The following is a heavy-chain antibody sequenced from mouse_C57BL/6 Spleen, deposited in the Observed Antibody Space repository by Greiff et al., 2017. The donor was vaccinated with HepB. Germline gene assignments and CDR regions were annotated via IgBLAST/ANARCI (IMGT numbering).Heavy chain of an antibody. Sequence: QVQLQQSGAELARPGASVKLSCKASGYTFTSYGISWVKQRTGQGLEWIGEIYPRSGNTYYNEKFKGKATLTADKSSSTAYMELRSLTSEDSAVYFCAVSFYYYGSSYGRGAMDYWGQGTSVTVSS. J-gene: IGHJ4*01. CDR1: GYTFTSYG. CDR2: IYPRSGNT. V-gene: IGHV1-81*01. D-gene: IGHD1-1*01. CDR3: AVSFYYYGSSYGRGAMDY.